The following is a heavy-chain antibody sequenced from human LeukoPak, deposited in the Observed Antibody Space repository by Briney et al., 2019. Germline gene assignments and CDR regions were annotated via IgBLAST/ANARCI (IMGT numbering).Heavy chain of an antibody. V-gene: IGHV3-23*01. CDR1: GFTFSSYA. CDR2: ISGSGGST. J-gene: IGHJ4*02. D-gene: IGHD1-26*01. CDR3: AKGIPPSRGELLDV. Sequence: QSGGSLRLSCAASGFTFSSYAMSWVRQAPGKGLEWVSAISGSGGSTYYADSVKGRFTISRDNSKNTLYLQMSSLRAEDTAVYYCAKGIPPSRGELLDVWGQGTLVAVSS.